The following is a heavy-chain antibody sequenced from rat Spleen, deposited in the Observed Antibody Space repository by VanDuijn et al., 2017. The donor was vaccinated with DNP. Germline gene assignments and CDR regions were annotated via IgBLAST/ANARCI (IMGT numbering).Heavy chain of an antibody. Sequence: EVKLVESGGGLVQPGRSLKLSCAASGFNFNDYWMAWVRQAPGKGLEWIGEINKDSSTINYSPSLKDKFTISRDNAQNTLYLQVNSVTTEDTATYYCAVQLGVFDYWGQGVMVTVSS. J-gene: IGHJ2*01. CDR3: AVQLGVFDY. CDR2: INKDSSTI. D-gene: IGHD5-1*01. CDR1: GFNFNDYW. V-gene: IGHV4-2*01.